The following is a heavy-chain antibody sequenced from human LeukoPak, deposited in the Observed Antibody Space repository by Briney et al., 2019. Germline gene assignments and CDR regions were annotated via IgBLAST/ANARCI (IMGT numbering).Heavy chain of an antibody. CDR2: ISYDGSNK. CDR1: GFTFNSFG. Sequence: GGALRLSCAASGFTFNSFGMHWVRQAPAKELEWVAVISYDGSNKYFADSVKGRFTISRDNSKNTLYLQMNSLRAEDTAVYYCAKDYDSSGWAAFDIWGQGTMVTVSS. J-gene: IGHJ3*02. V-gene: IGHV3-30*18. CDR3: AKDYDSSGWAAFDI. D-gene: IGHD3-22*01.